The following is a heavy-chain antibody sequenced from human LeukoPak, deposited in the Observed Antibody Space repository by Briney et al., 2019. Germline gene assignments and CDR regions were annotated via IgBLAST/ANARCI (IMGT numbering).Heavy chain of an antibody. V-gene: IGHV3-23*01. J-gene: IGHJ4*02. CDR2: VNGSGDTT. CDR3: AKDLRAVAGRGPFDY. Sequence: QSGGSLRLSCAASGFIFSNYAMSWVRQAPGKGPEWVSAVNGSGDTTYYADSVKGRFTISRDNSKNTMYLEVNSLRAEDTAVYYCAKDLRAVAGRGPFDYWGKGTLVTVSS. D-gene: IGHD6-19*01. CDR1: GFIFSNYA.